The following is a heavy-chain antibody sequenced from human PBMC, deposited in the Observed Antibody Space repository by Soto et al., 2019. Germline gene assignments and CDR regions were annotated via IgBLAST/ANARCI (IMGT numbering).Heavy chain of an antibody. CDR3: AKGGTYGDREFDS. CDR1: GFTFSRSP. CDR2: TSYDGTKN. D-gene: IGHD4-17*01. Sequence: QVHLVESGGGVVQPGKSLRLSCAASGFTFSRSPMHWVRQAPGNGLEWVALTSYDGTKNFYADSVTGRVSISRDNSNNTLYLQMNSLRVEDTALYYCAKGGTYGDREFDSWGQGTRVTVSS. J-gene: IGHJ4*02. V-gene: IGHV3-30*18.